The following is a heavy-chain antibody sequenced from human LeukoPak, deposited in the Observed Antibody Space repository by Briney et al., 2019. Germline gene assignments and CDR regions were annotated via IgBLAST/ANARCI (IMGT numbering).Heavy chain of an antibody. CDR1: GESFSGYY. D-gene: IGHD6-13*01. V-gene: IGHV4-34*01. CDR3: GGSSSWYYYGMDV. Sequence: PSETLSLTCAVYGESFSGYYWSWIRQPPGKGLEWIGEINHSGSTNYNPSLKSRVTISVDTSKNQFSLKLSSVTAADTAVYYCGGSSSWYYYGMDVWGKGTTVTVSS. CDR2: INHSGST. J-gene: IGHJ6*04.